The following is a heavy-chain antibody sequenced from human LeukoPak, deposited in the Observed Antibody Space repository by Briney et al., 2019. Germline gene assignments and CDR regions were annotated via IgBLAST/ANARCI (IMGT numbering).Heavy chain of an antibody. CDR1: GFTFSSYT. CDR2: ITSNSKYI. Sequence: GGSLRLSCTASGFTFSSYTMNWVRQAPGKGLEWISSITSNSKYIFYADSLKGRFTISRDNAKNSLYLQMNSLRAEDTAVYYCATHREKQERGRFDYWGQGTLVTVSS. V-gene: IGHV3-21*01. J-gene: IGHJ4*02. D-gene: IGHD5-24*01. CDR3: ATHREKQERGRFDY.